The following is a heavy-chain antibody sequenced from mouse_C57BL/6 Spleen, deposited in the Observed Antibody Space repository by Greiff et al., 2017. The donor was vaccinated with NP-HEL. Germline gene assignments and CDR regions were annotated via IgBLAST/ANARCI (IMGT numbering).Heavy chain of an antibody. CDR1: GYTFTSYW. Sequence: QVQLQQPGAELVRPGTSVKLSCKASGYTFTSYWMHWVKQRPGQGLEWIGVIDPSDSYTNYNQKFKGKATLTVDTSSSTAYMQLSSLTSEDSAVYYCARDYSIPYGGWGKGATVSV. J-gene: IGHJ2*01. CDR2: IDPSDSYT. V-gene: IGHV1-59*01. D-gene: IGHD2-5*01. CDR3: ARDYSIPYGG.